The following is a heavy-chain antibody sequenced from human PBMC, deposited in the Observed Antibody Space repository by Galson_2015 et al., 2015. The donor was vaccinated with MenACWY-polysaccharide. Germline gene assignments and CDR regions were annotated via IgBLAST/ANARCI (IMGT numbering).Heavy chain of an antibody. CDR3: AKDLHWYGMDV. CDR1: GFTFNKFY. Sequence: SLRLSCAASGFTFNKFYMAWVRQAPGKGPEWVSALSGPGDATFYADSVRGRFTISRDNSQNTLYLHMSSLRVDDTAVYFCAKDLHWYGMDVWGHGTTVTFS. CDR2: LSGPGDAT. V-gene: IGHV3-23*01. J-gene: IGHJ6*02. D-gene: IGHD3/OR15-3a*01.